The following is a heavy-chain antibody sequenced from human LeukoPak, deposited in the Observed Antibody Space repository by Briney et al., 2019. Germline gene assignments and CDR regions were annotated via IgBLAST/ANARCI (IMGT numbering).Heavy chain of an antibody. CDR3: AKDNAYYDILTGYYNAFDI. CDR2: ISSNGGST. CDR1: GFTFSSYA. Sequence: GGSLRLSCAASGFTFSSYAMHWVRQAPGKGLEYVSAISSNGGSTYYANSVKGRFTISRDNSKNTLYLQMNSLRAEDTAVYYCAKDNAYYDILTGYYNAFDIWGQGTMVTVSS. V-gene: IGHV3-64*01. J-gene: IGHJ3*02. D-gene: IGHD3-9*01.